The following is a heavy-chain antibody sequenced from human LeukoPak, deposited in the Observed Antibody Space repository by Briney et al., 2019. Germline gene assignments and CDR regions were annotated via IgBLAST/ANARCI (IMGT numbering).Heavy chain of an antibody. CDR1: GFTFSSYA. CDR2: ISYDGSNK. J-gene: IGHJ4*02. Sequence: PGRSLRLSCAASGFTFSSYAMHWVRQAPGEGLEWVAVISYDGSNKYYADSVKGRFTISRDNSKNTLYLQMNSLRAEDTAVYYCARASIAVAGTFDYWGQGTLVTVSS. V-gene: IGHV3-30*04. D-gene: IGHD6-19*01. CDR3: ARASIAVAGTFDY.